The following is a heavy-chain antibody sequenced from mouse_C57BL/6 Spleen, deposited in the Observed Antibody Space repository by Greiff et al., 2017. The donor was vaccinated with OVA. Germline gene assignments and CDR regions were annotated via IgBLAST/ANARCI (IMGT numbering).Heavy chain of an antibody. CDR1: GYTFTEYP. CDR2: FYPGRGSV. D-gene: IGHD3-1*01. J-gene: IGHJ1*03. CDR3: ARHEGAKWGGDWYFDV. V-gene: IGHV1-62-2*01. Sequence: QVQLKESGAELVKPGASVKLSCKASGYTFTEYPIHWVKQRSGQGLEWIGWFYPGRGSVKYNEQFKDKATLTADTSSSTVYIELRRVTAEDSAVYCCARHEGAKWGGDWYFDVWGTGTTVTVSS.